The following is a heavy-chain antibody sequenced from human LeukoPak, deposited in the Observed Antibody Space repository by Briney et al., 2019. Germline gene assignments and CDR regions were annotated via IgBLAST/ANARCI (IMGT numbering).Heavy chain of an antibody. D-gene: IGHD3-22*01. Sequence: GESLKISCKGSGYSFTSYWIGWVRQMPGKGLEWMGIIYPGDSDTRYSPSFQGQVTISADKSISTAYLQWSSLKASDTAMYYCARRDVDDSSGYYYGFFDYWGQGTLVTVSS. J-gene: IGHJ4*02. V-gene: IGHV5-51*03. CDR1: GYSFTSYW. CDR2: IYPGDSDT. CDR3: ARRDVDDSSGYYYGFFDY.